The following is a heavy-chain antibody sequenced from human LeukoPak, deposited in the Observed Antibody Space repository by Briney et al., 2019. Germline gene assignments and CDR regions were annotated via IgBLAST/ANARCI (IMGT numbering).Heavy chain of an antibody. CDR1: GFTFSRYA. CDR3: AKDLGDSSGYYSDY. V-gene: IGHV3-23*01. D-gene: IGHD3-22*01. J-gene: IGHJ4*02. CDR2: ISNTGVST. Sequence: GGSLRLSCAASGFTFSRYAMSWVRQAPGKGLEWVSGISNTGVSTYYADSVKGRFTISRDNSKNTLHLQMNSLRAEDTAVYYCAKDLGDSSGYYSDYWGQGTLVTVSS.